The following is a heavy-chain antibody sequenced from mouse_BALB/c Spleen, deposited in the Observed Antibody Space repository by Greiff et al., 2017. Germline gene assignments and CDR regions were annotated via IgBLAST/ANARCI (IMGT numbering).Heavy chain of an antibody. D-gene: IGHD2-1*01. Sequence: QVQLKESGPGLVAPSQSLSITCTVSGFSLTSYGVHWVRQPPGKGLEWLGVIWAGGSTNYNSALMSRLSISKDNSKSQVFLKMNSLQTDDTAMYYCARGIPLYGKGYFDVWGAGTTVTVSS. V-gene: IGHV2-9*02. CDR3: ARGIPLYGKGYFDV. CDR1: GFSLTSYG. CDR2: IWAGGST. J-gene: IGHJ1*01.